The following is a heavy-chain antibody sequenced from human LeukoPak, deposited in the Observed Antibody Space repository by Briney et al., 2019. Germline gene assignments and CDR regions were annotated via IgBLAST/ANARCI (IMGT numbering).Heavy chain of an antibody. CDR2: ISYDGSNK. J-gene: IGHJ3*02. D-gene: IGHD6-13*01. CDR1: GFTFSSYA. Sequence: GGSLRLSCAASGFTFSSYAMHWVRQAPGKGLEWVAVISYDGSNKYYADSVKGRFTISRDNSKNTLYLQMNSLRAEDTAVYYCARETWAAAGQPDAFDIWGQGTMVTVSS. CDR3: ARETWAAAGQPDAFDI. V-gene: IGHV3-30-3*01.